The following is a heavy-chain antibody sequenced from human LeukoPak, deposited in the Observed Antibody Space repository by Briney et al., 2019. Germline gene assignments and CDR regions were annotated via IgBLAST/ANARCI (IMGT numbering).Heavy chain of an antibody. V-gene: IGHV1-3*01. CDR1: GYTFTTYA. D-gene: IGHD3-10*01. CDR3: ARDWHGVGDGDFDY. Sequence: GASVKVSCKASGYTFTTYAMHWVRQAPGQRLEWMGWINAGNGNTKYSQKFQGRVTIIRDTSASTAYMELSSLRSEDTAMYYCARDWHGVGDGDFDYWGQGTLVTVSS. J-gene: IGHJ4*02. CDR2: INAGNGNT.